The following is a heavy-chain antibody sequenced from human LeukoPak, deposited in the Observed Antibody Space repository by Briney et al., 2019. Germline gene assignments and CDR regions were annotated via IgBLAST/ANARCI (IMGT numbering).Heavy chain of an antibody. CDR3: AKDPVGYYQYMDV. CDR2: IQFHGSTK. Sequence: GGSLRLSCAASGFTSNTYGMHWVRQAPGKGLEWVAFIQFHGSTKYYADSVKGRFTISRDNSKNTLYLEMNSLRAEDTAVYYCAKDPVGYYQYMDVWGKGTTVTVSS. CDR1: GFTSNTYG. V-gene: IGHV3-30*02. J-gene: IGHJ6*03.